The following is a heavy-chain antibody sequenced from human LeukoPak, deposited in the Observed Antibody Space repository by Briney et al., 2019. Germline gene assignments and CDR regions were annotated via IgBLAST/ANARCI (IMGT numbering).Heavy chain of an antibody. Sequence: ASVKVSCKASGGTFSSYAISWVRQAPGQGLEWMGGIIPIFGTANYAQKFQGRVTITADESTSTAYMELSSLRSEDTAVYYCARGTCYYDSSGYYGEYYYYYMDVWGKGTTVTISS. J-gene: IGHJ6*03. V-gene: IGHV1-69*13. CDR2: IIPIFGTA. CDR1: GGTFSSYA. D-gene: IGHD3-22*01. CDR3: ARGTCYYDSSGYYGEYYYYYMDV.